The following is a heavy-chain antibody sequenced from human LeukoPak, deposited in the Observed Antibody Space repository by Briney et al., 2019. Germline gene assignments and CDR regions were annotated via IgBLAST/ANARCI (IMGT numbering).Heavy chain of an antibody. CDR1: GFTVSSNY. D-gene: IGHD6-19*01. CDR2: IDTSGST. V-gene: IGHV3-53*01. CDR3: ARGYSSGGGPFDR. Sequence: GGSLRLSCAASGFTVSSNYMSWVRQAPGKGLEWVSVIDTSGSTYYADSAKGRFTISRDNSKNTLYLQMISLRAEDTAVYYCARGYSSGGGPFDRWGQGTLVTVSS. J-gene: IGHJ5*02.